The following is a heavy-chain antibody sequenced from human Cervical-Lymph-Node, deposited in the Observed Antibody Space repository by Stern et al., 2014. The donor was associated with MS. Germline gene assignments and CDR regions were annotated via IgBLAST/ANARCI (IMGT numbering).Heavy chain of an antibody. D-gene: IGHD6-6*01. Sequence: VQLVESGAEVKKPGEPLQISCKGSGYRFSSYWIAWVRQMPGKGLEWMGSIYPDDSDTRYSPSFQGQVTISADRSISTVYLQWSSLKASDAAVYYCARRPRKAFDIWGQGAMVTVSS. J-gene: IGHJ3*02. V-gene: IGHV5-51*03. CDR1: GYRFSSYW. CDR3: ARRPRKAFDI. CDR2: IYPDDSDT.